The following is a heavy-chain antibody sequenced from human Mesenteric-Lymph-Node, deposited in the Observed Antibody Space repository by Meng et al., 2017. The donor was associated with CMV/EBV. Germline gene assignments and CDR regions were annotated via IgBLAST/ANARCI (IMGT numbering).Heavy chain of an antibody. Sequence: GESLKISCAASGFTFSTYSMTWVRQAPGKGLEWVSSISSSGDYIYYADSLKGRFTISSDNAKNSLYLQMNSLRAEDTAVYYCELRYDSGGFYLWGQGTLVTVSS. CDR2: ISSSGDYI. D-gene: IGHD3-22*01. J-gene: IGHJ4*02. CDR1: GFTFSTYS. V-gene: IGHV3-21*01. CDR3: ELRYDSGGFYL.